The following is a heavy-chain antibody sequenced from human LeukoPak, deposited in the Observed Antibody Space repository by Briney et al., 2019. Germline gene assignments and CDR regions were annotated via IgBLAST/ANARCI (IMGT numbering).Heavy chain of an antibody. V-gene: IGHV3-21*01. CDR1: GFTFSTYS. CDR3: ARDQYSSGWPDDY. CDR2: ISSSSSYI. J-gene: IGHJ4*02. D-gene: IGHD6-19*01. Sequence: GGSLRLSCAASGFTFSTYSMNWVRQARGKGLEWVSSISSSSSYIYYADSVKGRFTISRDNAKNSLYLQMNSLRAEDTAVYYCARDQYSSGWPDDYWGQGTLVTVSS.